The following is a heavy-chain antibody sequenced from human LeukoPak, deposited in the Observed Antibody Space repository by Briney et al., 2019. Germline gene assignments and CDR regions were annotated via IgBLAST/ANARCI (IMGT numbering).Heavy chain of an antibody. D-gene: IGHD3-3*01. V-gene: IGHV4-34*01. Sequence: SETLSLTCAVYGGSFSGYYWSWIRQPPGKGLEWIGEINHSGSTNYNPSLKSRVTISVDTSKNQFSLKLSSVTAADTAVYYCARILGDFWNGYYLAFDYWGQGTLVTVSS. CDR3: ARILGDFWNGYYLAFDY. J-gene: IGHJ4*02. CDR1: GGSFSGYY. CDR2: INHSGST.